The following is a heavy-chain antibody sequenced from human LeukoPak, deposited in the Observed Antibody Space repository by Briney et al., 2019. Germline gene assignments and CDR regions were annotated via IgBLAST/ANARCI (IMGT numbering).Heavy chain of an antibody. V-gene: IGHV3-21*04. CDR2: ISSSNSYI. D-gene: IGHD2-8*01. J-gene: IGHJ4*02. Sequence: PGGSLRLSCAASGFTFSTYSMNWVRQAPGKGLEWVSSISSSNSYIYYADSVKGRFTISRDNSKNTLYLQMNSLRAEDTAVYYCAKDRMVYADWGQGTLVTVSS. CDR3: AKDRMVYAD. CDR1: GFTFSTYS.